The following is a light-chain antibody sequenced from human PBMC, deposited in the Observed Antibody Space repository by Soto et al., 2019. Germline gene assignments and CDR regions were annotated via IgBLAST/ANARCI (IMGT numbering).Light chain of an antibody. CDR1: ESVGRH. V-gene: IGKV3-15*01. Sequence: EVVVTQSTATLSVSPGERDTLSCRASESVGRHLAWYHQKPGQAGKLLIFDASTRATGVPARFSGSGSGTEFTITVSSLQSEDIAVYFCQQYNNWPPNFGQGTRLEIK. CDR2: DAS. J-gene: IGKJ5*01. CDR3: QQYNNWPPN.